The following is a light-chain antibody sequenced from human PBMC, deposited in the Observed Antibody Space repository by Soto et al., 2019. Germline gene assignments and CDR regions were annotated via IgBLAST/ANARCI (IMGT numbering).Light chain of an antibody. CDR3: SSYTSSSTPYV. V-gene: IGLV2-14*01. J-gene: IGLJ1*01. Sequence: QSVLTQPASVSGSPGQSITISCTGTSXDVGGYKYVSWYQQHPGKAPKLMIYEVSNRPSGVSNRFSGSKSGNTASLTISGLQAEDEADYYCSSYTSSSTPYVFGTGTKVTV. CDR1: SXDVGGYKY. CDR2: EVS.